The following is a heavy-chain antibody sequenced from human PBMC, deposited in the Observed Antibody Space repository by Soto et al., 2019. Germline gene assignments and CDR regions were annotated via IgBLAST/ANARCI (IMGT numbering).Heavy chain of an antibody. CDR3: AKDNGYSSGWYLIPSYFDY. CDR1: GFTFDDYA. CDR2: ISWNSGSI. D-gene: IGHD6-19*01. V-gene: IGHV3-9*01. J-gene: IGHJ4*02. Sequence: GGSLRLSCAASGFTFDDYAMHWVRQAPGKGLEWVSGISWNSGSIGYADSVKGRFTISRDNAKNSLYLQMNSLRAEDTAVYYCAKDNGYSSGWYLIPSYFDYWGQGTLVTVSS.